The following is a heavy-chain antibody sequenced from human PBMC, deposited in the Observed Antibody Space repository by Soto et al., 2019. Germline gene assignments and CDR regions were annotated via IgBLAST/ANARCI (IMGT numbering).Heavy chain of an antibody. CDR1: GFTFSSYG. Sequence: QVQLVESGGGVVQPGRSLRLSCAASGFTFSSYGMHWVRQAPGKGLEWVAVIWYDGSNKYYADSVKGRFTISRDNSKNTXXQLMNSRIAEDTAVYNCARDQDTAMDTVGHDAFDIWGQGTMVTVSS. J-gene: IGHJ3*02. CDR3: ARDQDTAMDTVGHDAFDI. V-gene: IGHV3-33*01. D-gene: IGHD5-18*01. CDR2: IWYDGSNK.